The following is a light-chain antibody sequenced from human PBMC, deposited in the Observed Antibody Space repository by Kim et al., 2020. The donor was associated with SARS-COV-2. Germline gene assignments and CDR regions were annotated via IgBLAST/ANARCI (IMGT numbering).Light chain of an antibody. CDR1: QDISTR. Sequence: VGARVTITCRASQDISTRLAWYQHKPGKAPKLLIFAASTLDSGVPSRFSGGGSGTDFTLTIARLQPADAATYYCQQANSFPPWTFGQGTKVDIK. J-gene: IGKJ1*01. CDR3: QQANSFPPWT. V-gene: IGKV1-12*01. CDR2: AAS.